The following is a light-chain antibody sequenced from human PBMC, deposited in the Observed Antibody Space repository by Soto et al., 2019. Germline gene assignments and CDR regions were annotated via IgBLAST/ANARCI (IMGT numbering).Light chain of an antibody. CDR1: SSDVAVYNY. Sequence: QSALTHPASVSGSPVQSITISCTGTSSDVAVYNYVSWYQQHPGKAPKLMIYEVSDRPSGVSTRFSGSKSGNTASLTISGLQAEDEADYYCSSYTSTDTLVFGGGTKVTVL. CDR3: SSYTSTDTLV. CDR2: EVS. V-gene: IGLV2-14*01. J-gene: IGLJ2*01.